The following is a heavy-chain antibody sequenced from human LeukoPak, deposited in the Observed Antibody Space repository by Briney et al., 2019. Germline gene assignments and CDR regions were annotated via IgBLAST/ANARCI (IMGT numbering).Heavy chain of an antibody. Sequence: GGSLRLSCAASGFTVSSNYMTWVRQAPGKGLEWVSVIYSGGSTYYADSVKGRFTISRGNSKNTLYLQMNSLRAEDTAVYYCANVAGYSSGWYQTDYWGQGTLVTVSS. CDR2: IYSGGST. D-gene: IGHD6-19*01. CDR1: GFTVSSNY. CDR3: ANVAGYSSGWYQTDY. J-gene: IGHJ4*02. V-gene: IGHV3-66*01.